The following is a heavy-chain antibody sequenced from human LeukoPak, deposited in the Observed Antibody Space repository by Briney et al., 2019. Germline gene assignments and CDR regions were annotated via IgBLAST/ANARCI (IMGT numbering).Heavy chain of an antibody. CDR3: ARQDLYYYDSSGYYDC. Sequence: GESRKISCKGSGYSFTSYWIGWVRQMPGKGLEWMGIIYPGDSDTRYSPSFQGQVTMSVDKSISTAYLLWSSLKASDTAMYYCARQDLYYYDSSGYYDCWGQGTLVTVSS. CDR2: IYPGDSDT. V-gene: IGHV5-51*01. D-gene: IGHD3-22*01. CDR1: GYSFTSYW. J-gene: IGHJ4*02.